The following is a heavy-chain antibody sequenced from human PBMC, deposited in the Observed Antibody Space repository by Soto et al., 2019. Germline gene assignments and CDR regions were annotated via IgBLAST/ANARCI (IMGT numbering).Heavy chain of an antibody. CDR1: GASISTYY. CDR3: ARGGSEGGLDV. D-gene: IGHD3-10*01. V-gene: IGHV4-59*01. Sequence: QLQLQESGPGVVKPSETLSLTYTVSGASISTYYWTWIRQAPGKGLEWIGYLYYSGNTNYNPSLKSRVTMSLXTSKNHFYLTLTSATAADTAVYFCARGGSEGGLDVWGQGTTVAVSS. J-gene: IGHJ6*02. CDR2: LYYSGNT.